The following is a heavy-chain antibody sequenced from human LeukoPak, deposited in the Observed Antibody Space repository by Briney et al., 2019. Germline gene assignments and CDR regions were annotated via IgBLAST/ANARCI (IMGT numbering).Heavy chain of an antibody. CDR2: ISYDGGNK. CDR1: GFTFSSYA. J-gene: IGHJ3*02. Sequence: GGALRLSCAASGFTFSSYAMHWVRQARGKGLEWVAVISYDGGNKYFADSVKGRFTISRDNSKNTLYLQMNSLRAEDTAVYYCARDYDSIHAFDIWGQGTMVTVSS. CDR3: ARDYDSIHAFDI. V-gene: IGHV3-30-3*01. D-gene: IGHD5-12*01.